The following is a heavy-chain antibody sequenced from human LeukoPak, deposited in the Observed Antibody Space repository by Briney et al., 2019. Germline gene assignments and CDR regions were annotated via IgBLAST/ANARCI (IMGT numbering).Heavy chain of an antibody. J-gene: IGHJ6*02. V-gene: IGHV3-20*04. D-gene: IGHD2-8*01. Sequence: PGGSLRLSCAASGFTFDDYGMSWVRQAPGKGLEWVSGINWNGGSTGYADSVKGRFTISRDNAKNSLYLQTNSLRAEDTALYYCATLLYPAYYYGMDVWGQGTTVTVSS. CDR2: INWNGGST. CDR3: ATLLYPAYYYGMDV. CDR1: GFTFDDYG.